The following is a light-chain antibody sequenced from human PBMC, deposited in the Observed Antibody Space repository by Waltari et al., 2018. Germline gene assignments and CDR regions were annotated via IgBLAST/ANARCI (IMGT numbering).Light chain of an antibody. CDR2: DAS. CDR1: HSVNWY. CDR3: QQRRNWPLT. J-gene: IGKJ4*01. Sequence: EIVLKQSPATLSSSQGERATLSCRASHSVNWYLAWYQQRPGQAPRLLIYDASNRATGIPARFSGSGSETDFTLTISSLQPEDSAVYYCQQRRNWPLTFGGGTKVEIK. V-gene: IGKV3-11*01.